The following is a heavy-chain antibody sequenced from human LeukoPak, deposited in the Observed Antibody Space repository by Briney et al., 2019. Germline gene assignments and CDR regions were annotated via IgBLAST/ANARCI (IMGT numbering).Heavy chain of an antibody. D-gene: IGHD2-8*01. CDR3: ASTIVLMVYADNWFDP. V-gene: IGHV4-39*07. CDR1: GGSISSGGYY. J-gene: IGHJ5*02. Sequence: ASQTLSLTCTVSGGSISSGGYYWSWIRQHPGKGLEWIGSIYYSGSTYYNPSLKSRVTISVDTSKNQFSLKLSSVTAADTAVYYCASTIVLMVYADNWFDPWGQGTLVTVSS. CDR2: IYYSGST.